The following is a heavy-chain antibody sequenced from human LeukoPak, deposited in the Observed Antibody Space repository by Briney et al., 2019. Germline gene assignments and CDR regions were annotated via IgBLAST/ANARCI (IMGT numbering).Heavy chain of an antibody. Sequence: SETLSLTCTVSGGSISSSSYYWGWIRQPPGKGLEWIGSIYYSGSTYYNPSLKSRVTISVDTSKNQFSLKLSSVTAADTAVYYCATGGPLRAEYFQHWGQGTLVTVSS. D-gene: IGHD4-17*01. J-gene: IGHJ1*01. CDR1: GGSISSSSYY. V-gene: IGHV4-39*07. CDR2: IYYSGST. CDR3: ATGGPLRAEYFQH.